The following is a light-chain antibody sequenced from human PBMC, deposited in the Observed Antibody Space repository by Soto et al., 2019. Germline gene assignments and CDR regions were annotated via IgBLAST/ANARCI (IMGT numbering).Light chain of an antibody. V-gene: IGLV1-40*01. CDR1: SSNIGAGYD. CDR2: GYN. J-gene: IGLJ2*01. Sequence: QLVLTQPPSVSGAPGQRVTISCTGSSSNIGAGYDVYWYQQLPGTAPKLLIYGYNNRPSGVPDRFSGSKSGTSASLAITGLQAEDEADYYCQSYDSSLSGSVFGGGTKLTVL. CDR3: QSYDSSLSGSV.